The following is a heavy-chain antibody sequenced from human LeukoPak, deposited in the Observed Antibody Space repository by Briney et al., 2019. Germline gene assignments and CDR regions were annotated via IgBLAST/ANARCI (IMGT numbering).Heavy chain of an antibody. CDR1: GFTFSDYE. CDR3: GRDMDYYDSSDRFDY. V-gene: IGHV3-48*03. D-gene: IGHD3-22*01. CDR2: ISGSGNTV. Sequence: PGGSLRLSCTASGFTFSDYEMDWVRQAPGKGLEWVSYISGSGNTVYYADSVKGRFTISRDNAKNSLYLHMNSLRAEDAAVYYCGRDMDYYDSSDRFDYWGQGTLVTVSS. J-gene: IGHJ4*02.